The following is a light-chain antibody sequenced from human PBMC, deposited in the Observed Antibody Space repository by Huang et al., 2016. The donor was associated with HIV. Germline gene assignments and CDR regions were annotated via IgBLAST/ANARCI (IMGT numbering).Light chain of an antibody. J-gene: IGKJ4*01. CDR1: PSVSDN. V-gene: IGKV3-15*01. CDR3: QQYCRWPPA. Sequence: EIVMTQSPPTLSVSPGERAALSCRASPSVSDNLAWYQQKPCQAPRVLIYGASTRATGIPARFSGSGSETEFTLTIRSLQFEDVAVYYCQQYCRWPPAFGGGTKVEIK. CDR2: GAS.